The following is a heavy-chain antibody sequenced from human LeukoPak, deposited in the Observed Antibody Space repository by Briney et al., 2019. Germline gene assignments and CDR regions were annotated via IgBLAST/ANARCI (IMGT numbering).Heavy chain of an antibody. CDR2: ISGSGGST. V-gene: IGHV3-23*01. Sequence: PGGSLRLSCTASGFSFGYYAMSWVRQAPGKGLEWVSAISGSGGSTYYAGSVKGRFTISRDNSKNTLYLQMNSLRAEDTAVYYCAKALEVTAIFDYWGQGTLVTVSS. J-gene: IGHJ4*02. CDR1: GFSFGYYA. CDR3: AKALEVTAIFDY. D-gene: IGHD2-21*02.